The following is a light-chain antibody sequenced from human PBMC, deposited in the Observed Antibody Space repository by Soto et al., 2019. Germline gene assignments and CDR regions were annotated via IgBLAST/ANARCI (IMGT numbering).Light chain of an antibody. J-gene: IGKJ2*01. V-gene: IGKV3-20*01. CDR2: GAS. CDR3: YLYDSSSYT. CDR1: QSITSSY. Sequence: EIVLTQSPGTLSLSPGQRATLSCRARQSITSSYLAWYQQKPGQAPRLLIYGASRRATDIPDRFSGSGSGTDFTLTISMLEPEDWAVYFCYLYDSSSYTFGQGTKLEIK.